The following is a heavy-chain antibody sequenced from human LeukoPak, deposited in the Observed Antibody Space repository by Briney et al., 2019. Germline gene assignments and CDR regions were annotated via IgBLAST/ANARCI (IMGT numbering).Heavy chain of an antibody. CDR3: ARGPSRYYDFWSGLRN. CDR2: INHSGST. J-gene: IGHJ4*02. Sequence: SETLSLTCAVYGGSFGGYYWSWIRQPPGKGLEWIGEINHSGSTNYNPSLKSRVTISVDTSKNQFSLKLSSVTAADTAVYYCARGPSRYYDFWSGLRNWGQGTLVTVSS. D-gene: IGHD3-3*01. V-gene: IGHV4-34*01. CDR1: GGSFGGYY.